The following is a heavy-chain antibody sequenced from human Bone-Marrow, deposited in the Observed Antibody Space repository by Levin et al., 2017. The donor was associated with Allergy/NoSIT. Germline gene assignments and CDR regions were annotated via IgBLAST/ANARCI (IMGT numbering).Heavy chain of an antibody. J-gene: IGHJ4*02. CDR1: GFTFSSYA. Sequence: GGSLRLSCAASGFTFSSYAMHWVRQAPGKGLEWVAVISYDGSNKYYADSVKGRFTISRDNSKNTLYLQMNSLRAEDTAVYYCARDENYSSSWYYPTNSLDYWGQGTLVTVSS. D-gene: IGHD6-13*01. V-gene: IGHV3-30-3*01. CDR3: ARDENYSSSWYYPTNSLDY. CDR2: ISYDGSNK.